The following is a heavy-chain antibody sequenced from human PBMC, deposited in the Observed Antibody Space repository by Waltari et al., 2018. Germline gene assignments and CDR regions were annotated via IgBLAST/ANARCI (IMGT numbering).Heavy chain of an antibody. CDR2: INAGNGNT. CDR3: AAYDYSNYSVSRSAFDI. CDR1: GYTFTSYA. Sequence: QVQLVQSGAEVKKPGASVKVSCKASGYTFTSYAMHWVRQAPGQRLEWMGWINAGNGNTKYSQEFQGRVTITRDTSASTAYMELSSLRSEDMAVYYCAAYDYSNYSVSRSAFDIWGQGTMVTVSS. D-gene: IGHD4-4*01. V-gene: IGHV1-3*03. J-gene: IGHJ3*02.